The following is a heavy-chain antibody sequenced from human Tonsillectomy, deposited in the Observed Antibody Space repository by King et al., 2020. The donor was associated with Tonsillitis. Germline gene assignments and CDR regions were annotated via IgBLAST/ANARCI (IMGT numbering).Heavy chain of an antibody. D-gene: IGHD6-13*01. V-gene: IGHV2-70*04. CDR1: GFSLSTSGMR. CDR2: IDWDDDK. Sequence: VTLQESGPALVKPTQNLTLTCTFSGFSLSTSGMRVSWIRQPPGKALEWLARIDWDDDKFYSTSLKTRLTISKDTSKNQVVLTMTNMDPVDTATYYCARTFWYTSSWLPFDYWGQGTLVTVSS. CDR3: ARTFWYTSSWLPFDY. J-gene: IGHJ4*02.